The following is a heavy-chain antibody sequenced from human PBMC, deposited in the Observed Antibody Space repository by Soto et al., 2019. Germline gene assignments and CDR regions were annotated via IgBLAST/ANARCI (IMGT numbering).Heavy chain of an antibody. CDR1: GGTFSSYA. CDR3: AREPAYYYGSGSYIN. V-gene: IGHV1-69*13. Sequence: SLKLSWKASGGTFSSYAISWVRQAPRQGLEWMGGIIPIFGTANYAQKFQGRVTITADESTSTAYMELSSLRSEDTAVYYCAREPAYYYGSGSYINWGQGTLVTVSS. CDR2: IIPIFGTA. D-gene: IGHD3-10*01. J-gene: IGHJ4*02.